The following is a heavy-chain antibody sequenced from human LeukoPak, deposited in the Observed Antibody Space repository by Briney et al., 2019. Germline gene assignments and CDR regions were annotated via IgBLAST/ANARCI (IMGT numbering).Heavy chain of an antibody. CDR3: AKDPGVVPAHYFDY. V-gene: IGHV3-74*01. CDR1: GYPFSSYW. D-gene: IGHD2-2*01. CDR2: INEGGSST. Sequence: GGSLRLSCAGSGYPFSSYWMHWVRQVPGKGLVWVSRINEGGSSTSYAESVRGRFTISRDNAKNTLSLQMNSLRAEDTAVYYCAKDPGVVPAHYFDYWGQGTLVTVSS. J-gene: IGHJ4*02.